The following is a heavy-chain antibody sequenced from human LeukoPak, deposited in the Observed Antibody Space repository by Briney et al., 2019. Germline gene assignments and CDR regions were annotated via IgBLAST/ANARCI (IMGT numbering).Heavy chain of an antibody. Sequence: SETLSLTCTVSGGSISSSSYYWGWIRQPPGKGLEWIGSIYYSGSTYYNPSLKSRVTISVDTSKNQFSLKLSSVTAADTAVYYRARLPATISWYFDYWGQGTLVTVSS. J-gene: IGHJ4*02. D-gene: IGHD5-24*01. CDR3: ARLPATISWYFDY. CDR2: IYYSGST. CDR1: GGSISSSSYY. V-gene: IGHV4-39*01.